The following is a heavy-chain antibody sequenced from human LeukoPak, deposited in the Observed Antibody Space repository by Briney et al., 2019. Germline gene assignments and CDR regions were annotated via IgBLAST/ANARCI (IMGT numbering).Heavy chain of an antibody. D-gene: IGHD6-19*01. CDR3: AKMEARVAVAGTQYFQH. CDR2: ISGSGGST. V-gene: IGHV3-23*01. J-gene: IGHJ1*01. CDR1: GFTFSSYA. Sequence: PGGSLRLSCAASGFTFSSYAMSWVRQAPGKGLEWVSAISGSGGSTYYADSVKGRFTISRDNSKNTLYLQMNSLRAEDTAVYYCAKMEARVAVAGTQYFQHWGQGTLVTVSS.